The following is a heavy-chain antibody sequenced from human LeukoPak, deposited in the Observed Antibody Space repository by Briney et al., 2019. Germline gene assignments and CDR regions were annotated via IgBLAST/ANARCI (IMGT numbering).Heavy chain of an antibody. J-gene: IGHJ3*02. V-gene: IGHV3-48*03. D-gene: IGHD2-2*03. CDR2: ISSSGSTI. CDR3: ARDLGIVVQERAFDI. CDR1: GFTFSSYE. Sequence: GGSLRLSCAASGFTFSSYEMNWVRQAPGKGLEWVSYISSSGSTIYYADSVKGRFTISRDNAKNSLYLQMNSLRAEDTAVYYCARDLGIVVQERAFDIWGQGTMVTASS.